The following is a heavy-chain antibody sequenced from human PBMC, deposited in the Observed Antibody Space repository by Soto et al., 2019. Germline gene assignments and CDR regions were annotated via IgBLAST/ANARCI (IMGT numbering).Heavy chain of an antibody. CDR1: GFDFTNDG. D-gene: IGHD3-10*01. CDR3: AKGQGGSPPGGMDV. Sequence: QVVLVESGGGVVQPGRALRLSCAASGFDFTNDGMLWVRQAPGKGLEWVALISFDGTTIHYGDSVKGRFTISRDNSKNTLFLQMNSLRTEDTGVYYCAKGQGGSPPGGMDVWGQGTTVTVSS. V-gene: IGHV3-30*18. J-gene: IGHJ6*02. CDR2: ISFDGTTI.